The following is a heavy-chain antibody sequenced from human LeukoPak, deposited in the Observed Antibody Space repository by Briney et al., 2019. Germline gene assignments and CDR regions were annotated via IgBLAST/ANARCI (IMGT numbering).Heavy chain of an antibody. CDR1: GESSSRYH. V-gene: IGHV4-34*01. CDR3: ARASDRPAGFY. D-gene: IGHD2-2*01. CDR2: INHSGST. Sequence: TSETQTLTCTVYGESSSRYHWIWIRQPPGKGLEWIGEINHSGSTNYNPSLKSRVSISVDSSKNQFSLKVSSVTAADTAVYYCARASDRPAGFYWGHRNPFTVSS. J-gene: IGHJ4*03.